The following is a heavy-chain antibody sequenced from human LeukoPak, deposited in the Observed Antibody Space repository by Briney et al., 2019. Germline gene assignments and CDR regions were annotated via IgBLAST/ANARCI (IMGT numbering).Heavy chain of an antibody. CDR2: IKQDGSEK. Sequence: GGSLRLSCAASGFTFSSYWMSWVRQAPGKGLEWVANIKQDGSEKYYVDSVKGRFTISRDNAKNSLYLQMNSLRAEDTAVYYCIVLAVTATLGFDYWGQGTLVTVCS. CDR3: IVLAVTATLGFDY. D-gene: IGHD6-19*01. CDR1: GFTFSSYW. V-gene: IGHV3-7*01. J-gene: IGHJ4*02.